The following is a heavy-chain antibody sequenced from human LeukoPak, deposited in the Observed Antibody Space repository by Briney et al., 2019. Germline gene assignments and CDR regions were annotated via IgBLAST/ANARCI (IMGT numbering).Heavy chain of an antibody. CDR2: ISYDGSNK. CDR3: AKGSEGWLQFLHGYYFDY. D-gene: IGHD5-24*01. J-gene: IGHJ4*02. Sequence: GGSLRLSCAASGFTFSSYGMHRVRQAPGKGLEWVAVISYDGSNKYYADSVKGRFTISRDNSKNTLYLQMNSLRAEDTAVYYCAKGSEGWLQFLHGYYFDYWGQGTLVTVSS. V-gene: IGHV3-30*18. CDR1: GFTFSSYG.